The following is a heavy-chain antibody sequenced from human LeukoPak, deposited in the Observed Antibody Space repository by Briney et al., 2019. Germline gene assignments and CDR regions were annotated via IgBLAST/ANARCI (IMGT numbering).Heavy chain of an antibody. CDR1: GGSISSGGYY. J-gene: IGHJ4*02. CDR3: ARVGGSTWTYFDY. Sequence: SETLSLTCTVSGGSISSGGYYWSWIRQHPGKGLEWIGHIYYSGSTHYNPSLMSRVTISVDTSKNQFSLKLSSVTAADTAVYCCARVGGSTWTYFDYWGQGTLVTISS. V-gene: IGHV4-31*03. D-gene: IGHD6-13*01. CDR2: IYYSGST.